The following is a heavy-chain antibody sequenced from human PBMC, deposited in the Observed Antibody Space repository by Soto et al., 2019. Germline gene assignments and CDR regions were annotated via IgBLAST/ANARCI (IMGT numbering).Heavy chain of an antibody. D-gene: IGHD3-9*01. CDR2: IYTGGST. CDR3: ERADSWNSWWQYYFDV. Sequence: EVQLVESGGGLVQPGGSLRLSCAVSGFSVNSKYMSWVRQAPGKGPEWVGIIYTGGSTDYAGAMKGRFTISRDDSKNTLSLQMNILRVEDTAVYDCERADSWNSWWQYYFDVWGQGILVTVSS. V-gene: IGHV3-66*01. J-gene: IGHJ4*02. CDR1: GFSVNSKY.